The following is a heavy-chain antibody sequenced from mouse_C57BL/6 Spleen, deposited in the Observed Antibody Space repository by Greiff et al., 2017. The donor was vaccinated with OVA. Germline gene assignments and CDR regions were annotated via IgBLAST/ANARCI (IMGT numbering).Heavy chain of an antibody. CDR2: INYDGSST. CDR3: AREYYYGSSEGYFDV. D-gene: IGHD1-1*01. J-gene: IGHJ1*03. Sequence: EVKLMESEGGLVQPGSSMKLSCTASGFTFSDYYMAWVRQVPEKGLEWVANINYDGSSTYYLDSLKSRFIISRDNAKNILYLQMSSLKSEDTATYYCAREYYYGSSEGYFDVWGTGTTVTVSS. CDR1: GFTFSDYY. V-gene: IGHV5-16*01.